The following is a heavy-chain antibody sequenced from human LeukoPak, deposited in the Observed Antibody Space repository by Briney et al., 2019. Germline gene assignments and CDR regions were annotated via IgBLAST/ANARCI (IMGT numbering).Heavy chain of an antibody. CDR2: IKRDGNEK. CDR3: ARILAFSGSWGYFDY. CDR1: GFTFSIYW. D-gene: IGHD6-13*01. J-gene: IGHJ4*02. Sequence: PGGSPRLSCEASGFTFSIYWMSWVRQAPGKGLEWVANIKRDGNEKFYVDSVKGRFTISRDDANNSLYLQMNGLRAEDTAVYYCARILAFSGSWGYFDYWGQGALVTVSS. V-gene: IGHV3-7*05.